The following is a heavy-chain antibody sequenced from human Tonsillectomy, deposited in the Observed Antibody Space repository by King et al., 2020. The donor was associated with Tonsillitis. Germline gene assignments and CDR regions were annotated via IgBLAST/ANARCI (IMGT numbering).Heavy chain of an antibody. Sequence: EVQLVESGGGLIKPGGSLRLSCAASGFTFSDAWMNWVRQAPGKGLEWVGRIKSKSDGGTTDYAAPVKVRFTISRDDSKNTLYLLMNSLKTEDTALYYCTTVDVVAMMSHWGQGTLVTVSS. J-gene: IGHJ4*02. CDR2: IKSKSDGGTT. CDR1: GFTFSDAW. CDR3: TTVDVVAMMSH. V-gene: IGHV3-15*01. D-gene: IGHD5-12*01.